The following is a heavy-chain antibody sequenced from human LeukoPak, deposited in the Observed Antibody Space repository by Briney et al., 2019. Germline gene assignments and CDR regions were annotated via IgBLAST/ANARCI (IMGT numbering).Heavy chain of an antibody. V-gene: IGHV4-59*01. CDR3: ARRRVYSGSGEFDF. Sequence: SETLSLTCTVSGGSMSGYYWSWSRQPPGKGLEWIGYIHYSGTTNYNPSLKSRVTISLDTSRNQFSLKLRSVTTADTAVYYCARRRVYSGSGEFDFWGQGTLVTVSP. CDR1: GGSMSGYY. CDR2: IHYSGTT. J-gene: IGHJ4*02. D-gene: IGHD5-12*01.